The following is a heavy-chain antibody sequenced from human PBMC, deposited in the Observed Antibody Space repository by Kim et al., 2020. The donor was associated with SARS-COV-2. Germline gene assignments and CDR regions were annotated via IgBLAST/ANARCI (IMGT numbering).Heavy chain of an antibody. V-gene: IGHV1-8*01. CDR1: GYIFTTYA. CDR3: ARTTNHWPNWFDF. CDR2: VTPSTGNT. Sequence: ASVKVSCMASGYIFTTYAINWVRQAPGQGLEWLGWVTPSTGNTGYAQKFQGRVTVTRDTSIRTAYMQLSNLRSEDTAVYYCARTTNHWPNWFDFWGQGTLVTVSS. D-gene: IGHD1-1*01. J-gene: IGHJ5*01.